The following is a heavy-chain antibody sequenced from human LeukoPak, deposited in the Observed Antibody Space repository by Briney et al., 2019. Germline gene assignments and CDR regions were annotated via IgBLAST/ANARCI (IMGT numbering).Heavy chain of an antibody. D-gene: IGHD3-22*01. Sequence: GESLKISCKGSGYSFTSYWISWVRQMPGKGLEWMGIIYPGDSDTRYSPSFQGQVTISADKSISTAYLQWSSLKASDTAMYYCARLPTPPYYYDSSGFLGGNWFDPWGQGTLVTVSS. J-gene: IGHJ5*02. CDR3: ARLPTPPYYYDSSGFLGGNWFDP. CDR2: IYPGDSDT. V-gene: IGHV5-51*01. CDR1: GYSFTSYW.